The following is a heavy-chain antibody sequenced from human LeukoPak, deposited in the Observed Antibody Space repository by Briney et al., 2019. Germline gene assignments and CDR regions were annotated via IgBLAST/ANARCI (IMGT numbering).Heavy chain of an antibody. CDR3: ARVESTTYYYNGMDV. Sequence: ASVTVSCKASGYIFTSYDINWVRQATGQGLEWMGWMNPNSGNTGYAQKFQGRVTMTRNTSISTAYMELSSLRSEDTAVYYCARVESTTYYYNGMDVWGQGTTVTVSS. CDR2: MNPNSGNT. J-gene: IGHJ6*02. D-gene: IGHD2-2*01. V-gene: IGHV1-8*01. CDR1: GYIFTSYD.